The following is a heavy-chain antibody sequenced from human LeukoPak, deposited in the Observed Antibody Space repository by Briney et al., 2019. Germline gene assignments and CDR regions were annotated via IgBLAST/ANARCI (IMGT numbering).Heavy chain of an antibody. CDR2: ISGSGGST. D-gene: IGHD3-22*01. J-gene: IGHJ4*02. Sequence: GGSLRLSCAASGFTVSSNYMGWVRQAPGKGLEWVSAISGSGGSTYYADSVKGRFTISRDNSKNTLYLQMNSLRAEDTAVYYCAKMEDSSGYYDYWGQGTLVTVSS. CDR3: AKMEDSSGYYDY. CDR1: GFTVSSNY. V-gene: IGHV3-23*01.